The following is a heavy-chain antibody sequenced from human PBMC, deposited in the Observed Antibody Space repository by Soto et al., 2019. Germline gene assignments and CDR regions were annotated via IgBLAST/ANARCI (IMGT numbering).Heavy chain of an antibody. CDR1: GYTFTSYG. CDR2: ISAYNGNT. CDR3: ARDPSSGWYRYYYGMDV. J-gene: IGHJ6*02. V-gene: IGHV1-18*04. D-gene: IGHD6-19*01. Sequence: QVQLVQSGAEVKKPGASVKVSCKASGYTFTSYGISWVRQAPGQGLEWMGWISAYNGNTNYAQKLQSRVTMTTDTSTSTAYMELRSLRSDDKAVYYCARDPSSGWYRYYYGMDVWGQGTTVTVSS.